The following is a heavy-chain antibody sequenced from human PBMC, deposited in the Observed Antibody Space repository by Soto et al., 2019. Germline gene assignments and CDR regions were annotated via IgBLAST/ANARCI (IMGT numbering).Heavy chain of an antibody. CDR2: INPNSGGT. CDR1: GYTFTGYY. J-gene: IGHJ4*02. V-gene: IGHV1-2*02. Sequence: QVQLAQSGAEVKKPGASVKVSCKASGYTFTGYYMHWVRQAPGQGLEWMGWINPNSGGTNYAQKFQGSVTMTRGTSISTAYMELSRLRSDDTAVYYCARAKLRWSAVPVDYWGQGTLVTVSS. D-gene: IGHD4-17*01. CDR3: ARAKLRWSAVPVDY.